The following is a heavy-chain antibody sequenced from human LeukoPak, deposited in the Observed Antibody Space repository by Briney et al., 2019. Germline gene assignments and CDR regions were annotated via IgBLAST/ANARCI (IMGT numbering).Heavy chain of an antibody. J-gene: IGHJ6*04. Sequence: SQTLSLTCAVSGGSISSGGYSWSWIRQPPGKGLEWIGYIYHSGSTYYNPSLKSRVTISVDRSKNQFSLKLGSVTAADTAVYYCARGPSPYYGSGSYFGMDVWGKGTTVTVSS. CDR3: ARGPSPYYGSGSYFGMDV. D-gene: IGHD3-10*01. CDR2: IYHSGST. V-gene: IGHV4-30-2*01. CDR1: GGSISSGGYS.